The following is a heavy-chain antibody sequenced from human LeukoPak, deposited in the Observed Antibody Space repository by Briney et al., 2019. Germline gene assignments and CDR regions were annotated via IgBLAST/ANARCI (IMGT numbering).Heavy chain of an antibody. D-gene: IGHD5-12*01. CDR3: ARISGYDNFYHYYNMDV. Sequence: GGSLRLSCAASGFTFSSYEMNWVRQAPGKGLEWVSCISSSSSHIYYADSVEGRFTISRDNAKKSLYLQMNSLRAEDTAVYYCARISGYDNFYHYYNMDVWGKGTTVTISS. J-gene: IGHJ6*03. CDR2: ISSSSSHI. V-gene: IGHV3-21*01. CDR1: GFTFSSYE.